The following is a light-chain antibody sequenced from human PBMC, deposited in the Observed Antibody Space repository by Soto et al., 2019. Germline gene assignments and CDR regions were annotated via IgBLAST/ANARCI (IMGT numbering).Light chain of an antibody. J-gene: IGKJ1*01. CDR3: HQRQSWPRT. V-gene: IGKV3-11*01. CDR1: QSVSSY. CDR2: GAS. Sequence: EIVLTQSPATLSLSPGERATLSCRASQSVSSYLAWYQQKPGQAPRLLMYGASSRATGIPDRFSGSGSGTDFTLTISDVQPEDFALYYCHQRQSWPRTFGQGTKVDI.